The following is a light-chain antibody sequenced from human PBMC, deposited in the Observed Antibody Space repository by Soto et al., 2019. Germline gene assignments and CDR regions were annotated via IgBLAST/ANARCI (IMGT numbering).Light chain of an antibody. V-gene: IGKV1-5*01. Sequence: DILMTQSPSTLSASVGDRVTITCRASQSISGWLAWYQQKPGKAPKLLIYDVSSLDSGVPSRFSGSGSGTEFTLAISSLQPDDFATYYCQQYNSYPCTFGQGTKVDIK. CDR1: QSISGW. J-gene: IGKJ1*01. CDR3: QQYNSYPCT. CDR2: DVS.